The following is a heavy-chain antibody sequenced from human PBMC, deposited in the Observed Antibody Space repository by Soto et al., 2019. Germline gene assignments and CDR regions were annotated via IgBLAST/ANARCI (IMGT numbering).Heavy chain of an antibody. D-gene: IGHD3-3*01. CDR2: IYYSGSTGST. CDR1: GGSISSYY. V-gene: IGHV4-59*01. CDR3: ASGNNVLRFLEWYQFDY. Sequence: SDTLCLTCTVSGGSISSYYWSWIRQPPGKGLEWIGYIYYSGSTGSTNYNPSLKSRVTISVDTSKNQFSLKLSSVTAADTAVYYCASGNNVLRFLEWYQFDYWGQGTLVTVS. J-gene: IGHJ4*02.